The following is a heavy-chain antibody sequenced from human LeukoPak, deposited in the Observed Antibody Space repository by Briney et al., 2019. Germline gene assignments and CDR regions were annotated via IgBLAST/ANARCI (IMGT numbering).Heavy chain of an antibody. Sequence: ASVKVSCKASGYTFTGYYIHWVRQAPGQGLECMAWINPNSGATNYAQKFQGRVTMTRDTSISTAYMELSRLASDDTAVYFCVRGRFGEWDNWFDPWGQGTLVTVSS. V-gene: IGHV1-2*02. J-gene: IGHJ5*02. CDR3: VRGRFGEWDNWFDP. CDR2: INPNSGAT. CDR1: GYTFTGYY. D-gene: IGHD3-10*01.